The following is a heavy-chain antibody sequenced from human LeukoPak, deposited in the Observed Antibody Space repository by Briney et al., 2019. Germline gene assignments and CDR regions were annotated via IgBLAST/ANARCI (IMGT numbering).Heavy chain of an antibody. CDR2: IYYSGST. Sequence: SETLSLTCTVSGGSISSYYWSWIRQPPGKGLEWIGYIYYSGSTNYNPSLKSRVTISVDTSKNQFSLKLSSVTAADTAVYYCARGPHCSSTSCYGGRSVRYYYYYMDVWGKGTTVTVSS. J-gene: IGHJ6*03. V-gene: IGHV4-59*08. D-gene: IGHD2-2*01. CDR1: GGSISSYY. CDR3: ARGPHCSSTSCYGGRSVRYYYYYMDV.